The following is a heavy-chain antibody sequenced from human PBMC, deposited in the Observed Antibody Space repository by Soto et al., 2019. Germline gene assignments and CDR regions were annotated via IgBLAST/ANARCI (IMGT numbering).Heavy chain of an antibody. Sequence: PGGSLRLSCAASGFTFSSYAMHWFRQAPGKGLEWVAVISYDGSNKYYADSVKGRFTISRDNSKNTLYLQMNSLRAEDTAVYYCAATYYCYYHGMDVWGQGTTVAVSS. CDR1: GFTFSSYA. CDR3: AATYYCYYHGMDV. CDR2: ISYDGSNK. J-gene: IGHJ6*02. V-gene: IGHV3-30-3*01.